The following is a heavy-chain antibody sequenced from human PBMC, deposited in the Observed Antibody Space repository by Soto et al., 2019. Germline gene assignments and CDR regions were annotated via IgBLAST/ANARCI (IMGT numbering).Heavy chain of an antibody. V-gene: IGHV1-2*04. Sequence: ASVKVSCKASGGTFSSYAISWVRQAPGQGLEWMGWINPNSGGTNYAQKFQGWVTMTRDTSISTAYMELSRLRSDDTAVYYCARTTPGYYMDFWGKGTTVTVSS. D-gene: IGHD1-26*01. CDR2: INPNSGGT. J-gene: IGHJ6*03. CDR1: GGTFSSYA. CDR3: ARTTPGYYMDF.